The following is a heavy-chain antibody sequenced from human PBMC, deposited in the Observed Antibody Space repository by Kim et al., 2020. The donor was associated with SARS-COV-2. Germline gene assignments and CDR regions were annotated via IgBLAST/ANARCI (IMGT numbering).Heavy chain of an antibody. V-gene: IGHV3-23*01. CDR2: ISGNGGST. CDR3: AKGGWGIAAAGWESFQH. Sequence: GGSLRLSCAASGFTFSSYAMSWVRQAPGKGLEWVSPISGNGGSTYYADSVKGRFTISRDNSKNTLYLQMNSLRAEDTAVYYCAKGGWGIAAAGWESFQHWGQGTLVTVSS. D-gene: IGHD6-13*01. J-gene: IGHJ1*01. CDR1: GFTFSSYA.